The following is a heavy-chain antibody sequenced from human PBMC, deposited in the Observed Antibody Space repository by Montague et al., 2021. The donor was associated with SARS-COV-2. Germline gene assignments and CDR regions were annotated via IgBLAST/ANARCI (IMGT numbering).Heavy chain of an antibody. V-gene: IGHV4-59*08. J-gene: IGHJ3*01. CDR1: GGSTASHY. D-gene: IGHD6-19*01. Sequence: SETLSLTCTVSGGSTASHYCNWISQSPGKRPELIGYVYYNGDTKYNPYLQSRVTISIDTSENQCSLRLNSVTAADTAVYFCARGWAFDPWGQGRLVTVSS. CDR3: ARGWAFDP. CDR2: VYYNGDT.